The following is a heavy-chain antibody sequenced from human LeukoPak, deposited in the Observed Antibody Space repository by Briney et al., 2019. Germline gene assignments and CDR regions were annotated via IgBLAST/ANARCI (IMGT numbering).Heavy chain of an antibody. CDR2: INHSGST. Sequence: SETLSLTCAVYGGSFSGYYWSWIRQPPGKGLEWIGEINHSGSTNYNPSLKSRVTISVDTSKNQFSLKLSSVTAADTAVYYCARSDIVVVPAAIGPGAFDIWGQGTMVTVSS. J-gene: IGHJ3*02. V-gene: IGHV4-34*01. CDR1: GGSFSGYY. D-gene: IGHD2-2*02. CDR3: ARSDIVVVPAAIGPGAFDI.